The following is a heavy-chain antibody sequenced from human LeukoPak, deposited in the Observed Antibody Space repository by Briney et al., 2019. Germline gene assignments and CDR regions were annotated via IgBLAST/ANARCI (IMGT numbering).Heavy chain of an antibody. CDR3: AKSPERSYEVVVDY. Sequence: GGSLRLSRAASGFTFSSYGMHWVRQAPGKGLEWVAFIRYDGSNKYYADSVKGRFTISRDNSKYTLYLQMNSLRAEDTAVYYCAKSPERSYEVVVDYWGQGTLVTVSS. CDR1: GFTFSSYG. V-gene: IGHV3-30*02. J-gene: IGHJ4*02. D-gene: IGHD1-26*01. CDR2: IRYDGSNK.